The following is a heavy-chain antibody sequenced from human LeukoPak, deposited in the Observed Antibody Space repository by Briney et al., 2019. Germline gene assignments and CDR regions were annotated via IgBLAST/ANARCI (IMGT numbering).Heavy chain of an antibody. CDR1: GGSISSYY. CDR3: ARGSGETIFGVVISYYFDY. Sequence: SETLSLTCTVSGGSISSYYWSWIRQPPGKGLEWIGYIYYSGSTNYNPSLKSRVTISVDTSKNQFSLKLSSVTAADTAVYYCARGSGETIFGVVISYYFDYWGQGTLVTVSS. CDR2: IYYSGST. V-gene: IGHV4-59*12. J-gene: IGHJ4*02. D-gene: IGHD3-3*01.